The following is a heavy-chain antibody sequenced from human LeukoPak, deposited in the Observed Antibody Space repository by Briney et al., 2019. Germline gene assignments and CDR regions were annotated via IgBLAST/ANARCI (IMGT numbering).Heavy chain of an antibody. CDR1: GFTFSSYA. J-gene: IGHJ4*02. V-gene: IGHV4-59*01. Sequence: GSLRLSCAASGFTFSSYAMSWIRQPPGKGLEWIGYIYYSGSTNYNPSLKSRVTISVDTSKNQFSLKLSSVTAADTAVYYCARVIAVAGGVPPRYFDYWGQGTLVTVSS. D-gene: IGHD6-19*01. CDR3: ARVIAVAGGVPPRYFDY. CDR2: IYYSGST.